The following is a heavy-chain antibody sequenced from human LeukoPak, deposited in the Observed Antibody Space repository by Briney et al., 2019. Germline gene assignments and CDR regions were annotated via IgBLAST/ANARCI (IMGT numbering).Heavy chain of an antibody. V-gene: IGHV4-4*07. J-gene: IGHJ4*02. CDR2: IYMGDNT. Sequence: SETLPLTCTVSGGSMSTHYWSWIRQPAGKGLEWIGRIYMGDNTNYNPSPESRVTMSMDTSKNQFSLKLNSVTAADTAVYYCARGEFSSSSGDHWGQGILVTVSS. D-gene: IGHD6-6*01. CDR1: GGSMSTHY. CDR3: ARGEFSSSSGDH.